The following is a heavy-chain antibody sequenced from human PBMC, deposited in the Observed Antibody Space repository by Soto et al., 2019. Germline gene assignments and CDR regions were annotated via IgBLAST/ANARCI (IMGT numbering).Heavy chain of an antibody. CDR3: AREGQLFGVVMGERPYYYYGMDV. CDR1: GGTFSSYA. D-gene: IGHD3-3*01. V-gene: IGHV1-69*13. J-gene: IGHJ6*02. Sequence: GASVKVSCKASGGTFSSYAISWVRQAPGQGLEWMGGIIPIFGTANYAQKFQGRVTITADESTSTAYMELSSLRSEDTAVYYCAREGQLFGVVMGERPYYYYGMDVWGQGTTVTVSS. CDR2: IIPIFGTA.